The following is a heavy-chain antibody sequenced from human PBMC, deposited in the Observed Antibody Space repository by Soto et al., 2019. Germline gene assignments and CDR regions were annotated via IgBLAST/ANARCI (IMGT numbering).Heavy chain of an antibody. D-gene: IGHD3-10*01. Sequence: GGSLRLSCTASGFTFGDYAMSWFRQAPGKGLEWVGFIKSKAFGGTTDYAASVRGRFTISRDDSKGIAYLQMTSLKTEDTAVYYCSRAGNRDSWSGSGIDYWGQGTLVTVSS. CDR1: GFTFGDYA. CDR3: SRAGNRDSWSGSGIDY. J-gene: IGHJ4*02. V-gene: IGHV3-49*03. CDR2: IKSKAFGGTT.